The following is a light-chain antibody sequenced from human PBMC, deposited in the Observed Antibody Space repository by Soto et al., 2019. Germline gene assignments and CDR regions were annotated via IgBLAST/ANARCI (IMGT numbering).Light chain of an antibody. Sequence: DIQMPQSPSSLSASVGDRVTITCRASQNISSYLNWYQQKPGKAPKLLIYAASSLQSGVPSRFSGSGSGTEFTLTISSLQSEDFAVYYCQQYNNWPPITFGQGTRLEI. J-gene: IGKJ5*01. V-gene: IGKV1-39*01. CDR3: QQYNNWPPIT. CDR1: QNISSY. CDR2: AAS.